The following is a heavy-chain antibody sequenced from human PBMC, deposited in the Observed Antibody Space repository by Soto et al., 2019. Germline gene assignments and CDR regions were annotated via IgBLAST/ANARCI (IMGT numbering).Heavy chain of an antibody. Sequence: QVQLQQWGAGLLKPSETLSLTCAVYGGSFSGYYWSWIRQPPGKGLEWIGEINHSGSTNYNPSLKSRVTISVGTSKNQFSLKLSSVTAADTAVYYCASRTTGYCSSTSCPYNWFDPWGQGTLVTVSS. D-gene: IGHD2-2*03. CDR3: ASRTTGYCSSTSCPYNWFDP. V-gene: IGHV4-34*01. CDR2: INHSGST. J-gene: IGHJ5*02. CDR1: GGSFSGYY.